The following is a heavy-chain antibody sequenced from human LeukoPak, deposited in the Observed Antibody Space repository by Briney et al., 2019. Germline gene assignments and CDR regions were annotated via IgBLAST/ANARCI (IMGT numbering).Heavy chain of an antibody. D-gene: IGHD2-15*01. Sequence: GGPLRLSCAASGFTFSSYWMSWVRQAPGKGLEWVANIKQDGSEKYYVDSVKGRFTISRDNAKNSLYLQMNSLRAEDTAVYYCARDGLSVVAASYYYYYYMDVWGKGTTVTVSS. CDR1: GFTFSSYW. V-gene: IGHV3-7*01. J-gene: IGHJ6*03. CDR2: IKQDGSEK. CDR3: ARDGLSVVAASYYYYYYMDV.